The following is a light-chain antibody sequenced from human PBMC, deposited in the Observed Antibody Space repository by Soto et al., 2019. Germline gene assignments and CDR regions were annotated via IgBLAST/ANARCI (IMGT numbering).Light chain of an antibody. CDR1: QSVNSN. CDR3: QQYNNWPLT. V-gene: IGKV3-15*01. CDR2: GAS. J-gene: IGKJ4*01. Sequence: EIVMTQSQSTLSVSPGETATLSCRASQSVNSNLAWYQQKPGQAPRLLIYGASTRATGIPGRFSGSGSGTEFTLTISSLQSEDFAVYYCQQYNNWPLTFGGGTKVEIK.